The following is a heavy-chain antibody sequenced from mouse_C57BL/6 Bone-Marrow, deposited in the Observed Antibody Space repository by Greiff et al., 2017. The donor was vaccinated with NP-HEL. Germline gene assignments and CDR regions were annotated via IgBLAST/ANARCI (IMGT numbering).Heavy chain of an antibody. CDR3: VRGAWFAY. CDR1: GFSFNTYA. CDR2: IRSKSNNYAT. V-gene: IGHV10-1*01. Sequence: DAGGGLVQPKGSLKLSCAASGFSFNTYAMNWVRQAPGKGLEWVARIRSKSNNYATYYADSVKDRFTISRDDSESMLYLQMNNLKTEDTAMYYCVRGAWFAYWGQGTLVTVSA. J-gene: IGHJ3*01.